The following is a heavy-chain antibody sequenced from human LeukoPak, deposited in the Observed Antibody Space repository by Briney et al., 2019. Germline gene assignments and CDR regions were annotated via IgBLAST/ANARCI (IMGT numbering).Heavy chain of an antibody. CDR1: GGSISSYY. J-gene: IGHJ3*02. D-gene: IGHD2-15*01. V-gene: IGHV4-59*01. Sequence: SETLSLTCTVSGGSISSYYWSWIRQPPGKGLEWIGYIYYSGSTNYNPSLKSRVTISVDTSKNQFSLKLSSVTAADTAVYYCAREGCGGSCYYAFDIWGQGTMVTVSS. CDR2: IYYSGST. CDR3: AREGCGGSCYYAFDI.